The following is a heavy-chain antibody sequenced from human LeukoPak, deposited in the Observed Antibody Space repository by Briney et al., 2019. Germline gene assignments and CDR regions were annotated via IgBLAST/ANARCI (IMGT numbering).Heavy chain of an antibody. CDR2: IYYSRST. CDR3: ARVGDYCFDY. V-gene: IGHV4-59*01. CDR1: GGSLSSYY. Sequence: SETLSLTCTVSGGSLSSYYWSWIRQPPGKGLEWIGYIYYSRSTNYNPSLKSRVTILIDTSKNQFSLKLSSVTAADTAVYYCARVGDYCFDYWGQGTLVTVSS. D-gene: IGHD2-21*02. J-gene: IGHJ4*02.